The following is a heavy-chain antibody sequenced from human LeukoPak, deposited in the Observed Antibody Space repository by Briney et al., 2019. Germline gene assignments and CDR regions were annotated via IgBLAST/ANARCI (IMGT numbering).Heavy chain of an antibody. CDR1: GFTFSSYA. J-gene: IGHJ6*02. CDR3: ARGGILDYYYGMDV. CDR2: ISGSGGST. Sequence: GGSLRLSCAASGFTFSSYAMSWVRQAPGKGLEWVSAISGSGGSTYYADSVKGRFTISRDNSKNTLYLQMNSLRAEDTAVYYCARGGILDYYYGMDVWGQGTTVTVSS. V-gene: IGHV3-23*01.